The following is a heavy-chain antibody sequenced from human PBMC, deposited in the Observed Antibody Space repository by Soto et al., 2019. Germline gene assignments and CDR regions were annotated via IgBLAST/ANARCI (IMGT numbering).Heavy chain of an antibody. CDR1: GYTISTSG. Sequence: ASVKVSCQASGYTISTSGMSWLRQAPGQGLEWMGWISVHKGNTNNAQKLQGRVTMTTDTSTSTAYMELRSLTSDDTAVYYCARDRPNSSGYYPYYYYGMDVWGQGTTVTVSS. CDR2: ISVHKGNT. D-gene: IGHD3-22*01. CDR3: ARDRPNSSGYYPYYYYGMDV. J-gene: IGHJ6*02. V-gene: IGHV1-18*01.